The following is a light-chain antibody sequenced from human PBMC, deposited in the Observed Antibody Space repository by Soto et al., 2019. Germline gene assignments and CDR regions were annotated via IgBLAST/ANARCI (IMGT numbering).Light chain of an antibody. Sequence: ELVRTESPATLSVAPGERATLSCRASQSVGSNLAWYQQKPGQAPRLLIYGASARATGIPARFSGSGSGTECPLPISSLQSGDCAVYYCQQYRTFGQGTKVEIK. CDR1: QSVGSN. J-gene: IGKJ1*01. CDR3: QQYRT. V-gene: IGKV3-15*01. CDR2: GAS.